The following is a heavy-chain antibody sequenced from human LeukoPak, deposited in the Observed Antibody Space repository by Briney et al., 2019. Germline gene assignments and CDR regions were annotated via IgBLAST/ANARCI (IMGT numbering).Heavy chain of an antibody. J-gene: IGHJ4*02. Sequence: SETLSLTCAVYGGSFSGYYWSWIRQPPGKGLEWIGEINHSGSTNYNPSLKSRVTISVDTSKNQFSLKLSSVTAADTAVYYCARGLRLPPYYSDYWAREPWSPSPQ. V-gene: IGHV4-34*01. D-gene: IGHD4-11*01. CDR2: INHSGST. CDR1: GGSFSGYY. CDR3: ARGLRLPPYYSDY.